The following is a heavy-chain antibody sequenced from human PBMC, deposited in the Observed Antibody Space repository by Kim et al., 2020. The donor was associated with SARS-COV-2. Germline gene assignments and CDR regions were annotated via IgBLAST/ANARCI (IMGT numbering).Heavy chain of an antibody. CDR2: IDGSDGTT. D-gene: IGHD2-2*03. V-gene: IGHV3-23*01. CDR3: MKGGWGWIWDH. J-gene: IGHJ4*02. Sequence: GGSLRLSCTTSGFTFTGYAMSWVRQAPGKGLEWVSSIDGSDGTTYYVDSVTGRFTISRDNSKNTLYLQMSNLRADDTAVYYCMKGGWGWIWDHWGQGTLV. CDR1: GFTFTGYA.